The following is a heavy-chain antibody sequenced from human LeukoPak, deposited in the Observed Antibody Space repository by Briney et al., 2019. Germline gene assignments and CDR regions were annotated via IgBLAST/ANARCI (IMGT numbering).Heavy chain of an antibody. CDR2: IKQGGSER. D-gene: IGHD2-21*02. J-gene: IGHJ5*02. CDR1: GFTFSSYW. V-gene: IGHV3-7*03. CDR3: VRDAEAYSASDCHPA. Sequence: GGSLRLSCVTSGFTFSSYWMSWVRQAPGKGLEWVANIKQGGSERHHVDSVKGRFTISRDNAKSSLYLQMNSLRAEDTAVYYCVRDAEAYSASDCHPAWGQGTLVTVSS.